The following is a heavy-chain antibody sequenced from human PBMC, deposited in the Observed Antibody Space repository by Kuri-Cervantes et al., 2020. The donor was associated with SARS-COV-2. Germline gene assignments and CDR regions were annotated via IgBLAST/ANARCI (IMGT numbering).Heavy chain of an antibody. D-gene: IGHD1-14*01. CDR3: ARISRTYAFDI. CDR1: GGSISSYY. Sequence: GSLRLSCTVSGGSISSYYWSWIRQPAGKGLEWIGRIYTSGSTNYNPSLKSRVTMSVDTSKNQFSLKLSSVTAADTAVYYCARISRTYAFDIWGQGIMVTVSS. CDR2: IYTSGST. V-gene: IGHV4-4*07. J-gene: IGHJ3*02.